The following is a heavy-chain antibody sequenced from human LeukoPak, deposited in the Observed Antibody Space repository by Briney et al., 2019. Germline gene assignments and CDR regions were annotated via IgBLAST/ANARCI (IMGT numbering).Heavy chain of an antibody. V-gene: IGHV4-39*01. CDR1: GGSISSSSYY. CDR3: ARAYFSSSSCYFDY. J-gene: IGHJ4*02. CDR2: IYYSGST. D-gene: IGHD2-15*01. Sequence: PSETLSLTCTVSGGSISSSSYYWGWIRQPPGKGLEWIGSIYYSGSTYYNPSLKSRVTISVDTSKNQFSLKLSSVTAADTAVYFCARAYFSSSSCYFDYWGQGTLVTVSS.